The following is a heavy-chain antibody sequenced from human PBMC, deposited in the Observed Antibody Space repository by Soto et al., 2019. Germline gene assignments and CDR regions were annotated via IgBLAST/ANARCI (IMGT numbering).Heavy chain of an antibody. Sequence: PSETLSLTCTVSDGSISSCCYYWSWIRQHPGKGLEWIGYIYYSGSTYYNPSLKSRVTISVDTSKNQFSLKLSSVTAADTAVYYCARGDETSFDYWGQGTLVTV. CDR3: ARGDETSFDY. CDR1: DGSISSCCYY. V-gene: IGHV4-31*03. D-gene: IGHD3-16*01. J-gene: IGHJ4*02. CDR2: IYYSGST.